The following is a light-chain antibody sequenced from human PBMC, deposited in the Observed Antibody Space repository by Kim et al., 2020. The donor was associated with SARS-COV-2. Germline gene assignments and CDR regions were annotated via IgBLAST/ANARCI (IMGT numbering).Light chain of an antibody. CDR1: QTVGANF. CDR3: QQYGDSPEIT. J-gene: IGKJ5*01. V-gene: IGKV3-20*01. Sequence: PGGSATLACRASQTVGANFLAWYQHKFGQAPRLLICGAATRAPGIPDRFSGSGSGTDFTLTISSLEPEDFAVYFCQQYGDSPEITFGQGTRLDIK. CDR2: GAA.